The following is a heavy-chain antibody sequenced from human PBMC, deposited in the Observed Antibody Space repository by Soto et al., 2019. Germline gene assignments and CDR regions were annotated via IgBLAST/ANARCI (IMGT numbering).Heavy chain of an antibody. CDR3: XRDDIPGISVSIYGMDV. Sequence: GGSLRLSCAASGFTFNNYGMHWVRQAPGKGLGWVAVIWYDGTNKYYADSVKGRFTISRDNSKNTLYLQMNSLRADDTAVYFCXRDDIPGISVSIYGMDVWGQGTTVTVSS. CDR2: IWYDGTNK. D-gene: IGHD6-19*01. V-gene: IGHV3-33*01. CDR1: GFTFNNYG. J-gene: IGHJ6*02.